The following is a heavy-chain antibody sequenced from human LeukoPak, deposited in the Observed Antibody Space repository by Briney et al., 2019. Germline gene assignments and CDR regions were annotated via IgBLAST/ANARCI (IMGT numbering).Heavy chain of an antibody. CDR2: INHRGRT. CDR1: GGSFSGYY. CDR3: ARGGY. V-gene: IGHV4-34*01. J-gene: IGHJ4*02. Sequence: PSETLSLTCAVYGGSFSGYYWSWLGQPPWKGLEWIGEINHRGRTNYNPSLKSRVTISVDTSKNQFSLKLSSVTAADTAVYYCARGGYWGQGTLVTVSS.